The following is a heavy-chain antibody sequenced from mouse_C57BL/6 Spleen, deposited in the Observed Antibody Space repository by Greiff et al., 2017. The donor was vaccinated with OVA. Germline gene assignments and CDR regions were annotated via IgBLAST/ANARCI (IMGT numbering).Heavy chain of an antibody. D-gene: IGHD1-1*01. V-gene: IGHV1-69*01. CDR2: IDPSDSYT. CDR1: GYTFTSYW. J-gene: IGHJ3*01. CDR3: ARDYGSSSAWFAY. Sequence: QVQLQQSGAELVMPGASVKLSCKASGYTFTSYWMHWVKQRPGQGLEWIGEIDPSDSYTNYNQKFKGKSTLTVDTSSSTAYMQLSSLTSEDSAVYYGARDYGSSSAWFAYWGQGTLVTVSA.